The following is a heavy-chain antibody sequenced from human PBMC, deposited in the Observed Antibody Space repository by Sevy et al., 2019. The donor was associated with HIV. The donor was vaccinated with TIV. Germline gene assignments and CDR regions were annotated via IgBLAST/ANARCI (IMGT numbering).Heavy chain of an antibody. V-gene: IGHV7-4-1*01. CDR1: GYTFTSYA. CDR2: INTNTGNP. J-gene: IGHJ3*02. CDR3: ARARGGCTNGVCSGVGAFDI. Sequence: ASVKVSCKASGYTFTSYAMNWVRQAPGQGLEWLGWINTNTGNPTYAQGFTGRFVFSLDTSVSTAYLKIGSLKAEDTAMYYCARARGGCTNGVCSGVGAFDIWGQGTMVTVSS. D-gene: IGHD2-8*01.